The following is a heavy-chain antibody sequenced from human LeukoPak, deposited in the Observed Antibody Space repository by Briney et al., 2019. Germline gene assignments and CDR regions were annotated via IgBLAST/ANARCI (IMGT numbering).Heavy chain of an antibody. CDR1: GGSISSYY. CDR2: INHSGST. V-gene: IGHV4-34*01. J-gene: IGHJ4*02. D-gene: IGHD3-22*01. Sequence: SETLSLTCTVSGGSISSYYWSWIRQPPGKGPEWIGEINHSGSTNYNPSLKSRVTISVDTSKNQFSLKLSSVTAADTAVYYCARGVYEEGYYDSSGYYFDYWGQGTLVTVSS. CDR3: ARGVYEEGYYDSSGYYFDY.